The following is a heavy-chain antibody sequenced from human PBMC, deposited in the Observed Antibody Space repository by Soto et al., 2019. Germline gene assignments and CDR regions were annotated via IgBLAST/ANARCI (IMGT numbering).Heavy chain of an antibody. V-gene: IGHV4-30-2*01. Sequence: SETLSLTCSVSGASVTRDGNCWTWIRQPPGKGLEFVASIYHGGSTFYNPSLRSRVTISLDRSKNQFSLKLTSVTVADTAVYYCARDLDGLHDDTSGPFPRPGWGQGTLVTVSS. CDR3: ARDLDGLHDDTSGPFPRPG. J-gene: IGHJ1*01. D-gene: IGHD3-22*01. CDR2: IYHGGST. CDR1: GASVTRDGNC.